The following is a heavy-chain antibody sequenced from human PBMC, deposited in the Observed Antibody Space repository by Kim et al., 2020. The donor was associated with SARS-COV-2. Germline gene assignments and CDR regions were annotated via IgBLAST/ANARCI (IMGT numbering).Heavy chain of an antibody. CDR2: IWYEGSDK. CDR3: AKDMAVADPGGNFDS. D-gene: IGHD6-19*01. Sequence: GGSLRLSCAASGFTFSAYSMHWVRQAPGKGLEWVATIWYEGSDKKLADFVKGRFTISRDDSKHTLYLQMKSLRAEDTAVYYCAKDMAVADPGGNFDSWGQGTLVTVSS. CDR1: GFTFSAYS. J-gene: IGHJ4*02. V-gene: IGHV3-33*06.